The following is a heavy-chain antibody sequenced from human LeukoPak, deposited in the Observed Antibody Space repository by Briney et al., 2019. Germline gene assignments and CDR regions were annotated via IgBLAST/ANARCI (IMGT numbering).Heavy chain of an antibody. Sequence: GGSLRLSCAASGFTFSRYAMYWVGQAPGKGLEWVAVTSYEGSNQYFADSVKGRFTISRDNSKSTLYLQMNSLRAEDTAVYYCARGTTLTTGVDFWGQGTLVIVSS. CDR3: ARGTTLTTGVDF. V-gene: IGHV3-30*04. D-gene: IGHD4-11*01. CDR2: TSYEGSNQ. CDR1: GFTFSRYA. J-gene: IGHJ4*02.